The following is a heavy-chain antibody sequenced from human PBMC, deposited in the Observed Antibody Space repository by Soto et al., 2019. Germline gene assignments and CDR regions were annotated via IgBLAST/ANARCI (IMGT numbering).Heavy chain of an antibody. J-gene: IGHJ5*02. CDR3: ALLHGGIAAAGTEGGWFDA. CDR2: INPSGGST. Sequence: ASVKVSCKASGYTFTSYDIHWGREGPGQGLEWMGIINPSGGSTSYAQKFQGRVTMTRDTSTSTVYMELSSLRSEDTAVYYCALLHGGIAAAGTEGGWFDAWGQGTLVTVSS. D-gene: IGHD6-13*01. CDR1: GYTFTSYD. V-gene: IGHV1-46*01.